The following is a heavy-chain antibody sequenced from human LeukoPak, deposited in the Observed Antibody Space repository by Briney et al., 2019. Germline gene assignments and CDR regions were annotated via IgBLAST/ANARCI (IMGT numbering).Heavy chain of an antibody. J-gene: IGHJ4*02. Sequence: GGSLRLSCVGSGFTFSSHAMTWVCQGPGARLGWGSTFCGDRGGDYYAESLRGRFIISRDNSKSTLYLQMNSLSAEDTAIYYCSKGQELDDGVLESWGRGTLVTVSS. CDR2: FCGDRGGD. V-gene: IGHV3-23*01. CDR1: GFTFSSHA. CDR3: SKGQELDDGVLES. D-gene: IGHD1-1*01.